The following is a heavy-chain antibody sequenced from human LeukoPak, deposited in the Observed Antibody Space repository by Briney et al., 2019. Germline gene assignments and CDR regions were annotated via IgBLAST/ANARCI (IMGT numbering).Heavy chain of an antibody. CDR2: IYYSGST. V-gene: IGHV4-39*07. Sequence: PSETLSLTCTVSGGSISSSSYYWGWIRQPPGKGLEWIGSIYYSGSTYYNPSLKSRVTISVDTSKNQFSLKLSSVTAADTAVYYCAREGIAVAGTRRSLPRGYMDVWGKGTTVTVSS. J-gene: IGHJ6*03. D-gene: IGHD6-19*01. CDR3: AREGIAVAGTRRSLPRGYMDV. CDR1: GGSISSSSYY.